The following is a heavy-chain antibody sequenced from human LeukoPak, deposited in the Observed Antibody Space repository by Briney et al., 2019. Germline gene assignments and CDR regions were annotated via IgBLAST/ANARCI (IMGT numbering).Heavy chain of an antibody. Sequence: PSETLSLTCAVSGYSISSGYYWGWIRQPPGKGLEWIGSIYHSGSTYYNPSLKSRVTISVDTSKNQFSLKLSSVTAADTAVYYCARQSMVTAVGYWGQGTLVTVSS. D-gene: IGHD5-18*01. V-gene: IGHV4-38-2*01. CDR3: ARQSMVTAVGY. CDR1: GYSISSGYY. CDR2: IYHSGST. J-gene: IGHJ4*02.